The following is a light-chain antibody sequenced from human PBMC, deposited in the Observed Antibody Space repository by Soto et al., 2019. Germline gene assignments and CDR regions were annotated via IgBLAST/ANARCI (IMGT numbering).Light chain of an antibody. CDR2: DVT. Sequence: QSALTQPASVSGSPGQSITISCTGTSSDVGGYKYVSWYQQHPDKAPKLIIYDVTNRPSGISNRFSGSKSGNTASLTISGLQAEDETDYYCSSYTSITSYVFGTGTKVTVL. CDR3: SSYTSITSYV. J-gene: IGLJ1*01. V-gene: IGLV2-14*01. CDR1: SSDVGGYKY.